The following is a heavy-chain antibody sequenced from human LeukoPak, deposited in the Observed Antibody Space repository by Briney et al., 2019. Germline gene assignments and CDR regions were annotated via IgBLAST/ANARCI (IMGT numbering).Heavy chain of an antibody. D-gene: IGHD3-22*01. CDR1: GYTFTSYA. CDR3: ARGPYDSSGYYYVPFDY. V-gene: IGHV7-4-1*02. CDR2: INTNTGNP. Sequence: ASVKVSCKASGYTFTSYAMNWVRQAPGQGLEWMGWINTNTGNPTYAQGFTGRFVFSLDTSVSTAYLQISSPKAEDTAVYYCARGPYDSSGYYYVPFDYWGQGTLVTVSS. J-gene: IGHJ4*02.